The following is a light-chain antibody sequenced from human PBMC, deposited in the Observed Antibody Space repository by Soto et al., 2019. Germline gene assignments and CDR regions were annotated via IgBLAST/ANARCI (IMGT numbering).Light chain of an antibody. J-gene: IGKJ1*01. CDR3: QQYDNWWT. V-gene: IGKV3-15*01. CDR1: QSVSSN. CDR2: GAS. Sequence: MTQSPSTLSVSPGERATLSCRASQSVSSNLAWYQKKPGQAPRLLIYGASTRATGIPARFSGSGSGTEFTLTISSLQSEDFAVYYCQQYDNWWTFGQGTRVEIK.